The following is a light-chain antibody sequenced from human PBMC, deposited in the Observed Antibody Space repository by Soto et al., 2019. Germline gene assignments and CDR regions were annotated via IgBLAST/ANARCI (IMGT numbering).Light chain of an antibody. Sequence: EIVLTQSPGTLSLSPGERATLSCRASQSINNRYLAWYQQRPGQAPRLLIYGASSRATGIPDSFSGSGSGTDFTLTIRRLEPEDFAVYYCQQFGSSPGFTFGPGTKVDMK. J-gene: IGKJ3*01. CDR1: QSINNRY. V-gene: IGKV3-20*01. CDR2: GAS. CDR3: QQFGSSPGFT.